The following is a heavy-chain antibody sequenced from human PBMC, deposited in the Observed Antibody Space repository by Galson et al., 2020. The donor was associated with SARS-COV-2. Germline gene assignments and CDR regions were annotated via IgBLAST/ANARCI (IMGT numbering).Heavy chain of an antibody. J-gene: IGHJ6*02. V-gene: IGHV1-18*01. Sequence: ASVKVSCKASGYTFTSYGISWVRQAPGQGLEWMGWISAYNGNTNYAQKLQGRVTMTTDTSTSTAYMELRSLRSDDTAVYYCARDRVVVVAATLSYYYYGMDVWGQGTTVTVSS. CDR1: GYTFTSYG. CDR3: ARDRVVVVAATLSYYYYGMDV. CDR2: ISAYNGNT. D-gene: IGHD2-15*01.